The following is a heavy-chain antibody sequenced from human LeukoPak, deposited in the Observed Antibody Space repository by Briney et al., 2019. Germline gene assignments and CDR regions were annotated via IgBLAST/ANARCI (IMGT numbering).Heavy chain of an antibody. J-gene: IGHJ3*01. Sequence: GGSLRLSCEVSGFTFSNYWMMWVRQAPGKGLEWVASIDEDGSETNYVDSVTGRFTVSRDHARNSLFLQMNSLRAEDTAVYYCVRYGRRANDQPFDVWGQGTMVTVSS. CDR2: IDEDGSET. CDR3: VRYGRRANDQPFDV. D-gene: IGHD1-1*01. CDR1: GFTFSNYW. V-gene: IGHV3-7*01.